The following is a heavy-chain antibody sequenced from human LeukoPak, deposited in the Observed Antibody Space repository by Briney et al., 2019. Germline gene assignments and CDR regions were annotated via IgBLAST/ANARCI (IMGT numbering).Heavy chain of an antibody. Sequence: SETLSLTCTISGGSISSYYWSWIRQPPGKGLEWIGEINHSGSTNYNPSLKSRVTISVATSKKQFSLKVRSVTAADTAVYYCARKEGGQLVNTRRWFDPWGQGTLVTVSS. CDR2: INHSGST. J-gene: IGHJ5*02. CDR1: GGSISSYY. CDR3: ARKEGGQLVNTRRWFDP. V-gene: IGHV4-34*01. D-gene: IGHD6-13*01.